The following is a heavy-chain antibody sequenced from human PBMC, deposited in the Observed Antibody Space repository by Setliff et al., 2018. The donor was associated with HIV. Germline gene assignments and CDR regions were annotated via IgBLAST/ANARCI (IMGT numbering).Heavy chain of an antibody. D-gene: IGHD2-15*01. V-gene: IGHV4-59*11. CDR2: VHYSGTT. CDR1: GGSSSSHY. J-gene: IGHJ4*02. Sequence: SETLSLTCTVSGGSSSSHYWSWIRQPPGQGLEWIGYVHYSGTTNYNPPLKSRVTISVDASNNQFSRELRSMTAADTAVYYCARENGDCSGGACYFMLDSWGQGTRVTVSS. CDR3: ARENGDCSGGACYFMLDS.